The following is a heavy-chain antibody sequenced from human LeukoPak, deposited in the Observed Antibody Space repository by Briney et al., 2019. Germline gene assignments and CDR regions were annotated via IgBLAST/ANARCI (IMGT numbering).Heavy chain of an antibody. D-gene: IGHD3-22*01. CDR1: GGSISSSSYY. J-gene: IGHJ3*02. Sequence: PSETLSLTCTVSGGSISSSSYYWGWIRQPPGKGLEWIGSIYYSGSTYYNPSLKSRVTISVDTSKNQFSLKLSSVTAADTAVYYCARANDFYETSGYPLGDAFDIWGQGTMVTVSS. V-gene: IGHV4-39*07. CDR3: ARANDFYETSGYPLGDAFDI. CDR2: IYYSGST.